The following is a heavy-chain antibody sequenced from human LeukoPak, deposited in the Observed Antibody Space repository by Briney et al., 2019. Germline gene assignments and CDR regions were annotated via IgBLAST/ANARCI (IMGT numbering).Heavy chain of an antibody. Sequence: SETLSLTCTVSGGSISSSSYCWGWIRQPPGKGLEWIGSIYYSGSTYYNPSLKSRVTISVDTSKNQFSLKLSSVTAADTAVYYCARASPMIVVVITNDAFDIWGQGTMVTVSS. CDR2: IYYSGST. V-gene: IGHV4-39*01. D-gene: IGHD3-22*01. CDR3: ARASPMIVVVITNDAFDI. CDR1: GGSISSSSYC. J-gene: IGHJ3*02.